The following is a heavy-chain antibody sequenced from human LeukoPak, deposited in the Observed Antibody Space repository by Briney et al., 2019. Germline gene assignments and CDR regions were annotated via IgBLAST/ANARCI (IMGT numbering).Heavy chain of an antibody. V-gene: IGHV3-48*04. CDR3: ARDGIQYQLLPLDY. Sequence: GGSLRPSCAASGFTFSSYAMSWVRQAPGKGLEWVSYISSSGSTIYYADSVKGRFTISRDNAKNSLYLQMNSLRAEDTAVYYCARDGIQYQLLPLDYWGQGTLVTVSS. D-gene: IGHD2-2*01. J-gene: IGHJ4*02. CDR1: GFTFSSYA. CDR2: ISSSGSTI.